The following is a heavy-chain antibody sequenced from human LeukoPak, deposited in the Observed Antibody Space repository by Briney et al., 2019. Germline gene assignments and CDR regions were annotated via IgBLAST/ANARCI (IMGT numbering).Heavy chain of an antibody. V-gene: IGHV4-61*02. CDR3: ARVGSGWYYFDS. CDR2: IYYSGST. CDR1: GGSISSGSYY. D-gene: IGHD6-19*01. Sequence: SQTLSLTCTVSGGSISSGSYYWSWIRQPAGKGLEWIGRIYYSGSTYYNPSLKSRVTISVDTSKNQFSLKLSSVTAADTAVYYCARVGSGWYYFDSWGQGTLVTVSS. J-gene: IGHJ4*02.